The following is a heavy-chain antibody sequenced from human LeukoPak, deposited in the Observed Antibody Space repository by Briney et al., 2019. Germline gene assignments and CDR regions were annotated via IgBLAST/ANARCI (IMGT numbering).Heavy chain of an antibody. J-gene: IGHJ3*02. V-gene: IGHV4-59*01. CDR1: GGSISSYY. D-gene: IGHD6-13*01. CDR2: IYYSGST. Sequence: TSETLSLTCTVSGGSISSYYWSWIRQPPGKGLEWIGYIYYSGSTNYNPSLKSRVTISVDTSKNQFSLKLSSVTAADTAVYYCARTSIAAKPRPDAFDIWGQGTMVTVSS. CDR3: ARTSIAAKPRPDAFDI.